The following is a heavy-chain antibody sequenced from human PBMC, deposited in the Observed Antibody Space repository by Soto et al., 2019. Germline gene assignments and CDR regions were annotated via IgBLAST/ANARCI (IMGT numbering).Heavy chain of an antibody. CDR2: ISGSGGST. J-gene: IGHJ4*02. D-gene: IGHD3-9*01. Sequence: GGSLRLSCAVSGFTFSSYAMSWVRQAPGKGLEWVSAISGSGGSTYYADSVKGRFTISRDNSKNTLYLQMNSLRAEDTAVYYCAKDSVAGLRYFDWGQGTLVTVSS. CDR3: AKDSVAGLRYFD. V-gene: IGHV3-23*01. CDR1: GFTFSSYA.